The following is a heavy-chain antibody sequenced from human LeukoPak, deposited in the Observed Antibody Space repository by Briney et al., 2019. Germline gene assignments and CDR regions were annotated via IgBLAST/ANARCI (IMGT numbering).Heavy chain of an antibody. J-gene: IGHJ4*02. V-gene: IGHV4-28*01. Sequence: LSDTLSLTCAVSGFSISSTNWWGWIRQPPGKGLEWIGYSSYSGSTYYNPSLKSRVTISVDTSKNQFSLKLSSVTAADTAVYYCASAVDTAMALFDYWGQGTLVTVSS. D-gene: IGHD5-18*01. CDR2: SSYSGST. CDR3: ASAVDTAMALFDY. CDR1: GFSISSTNW.